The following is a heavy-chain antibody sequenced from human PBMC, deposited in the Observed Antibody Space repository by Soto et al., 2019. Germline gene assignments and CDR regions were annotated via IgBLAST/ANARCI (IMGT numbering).Heavy chain of an antibody. CDR2: INHSGST. Sequence: SETLSLTCAVYGGSFSGYYWSWIRQPPGKGLEWIGEINHSGSTNYNPSLKSRVTISVDTSKNQFSLKLSSVTAADTAVYYCARLGIVVVPAAKGNWFDPWGQGTLVTVSS. CDR3: ARLGIVVVPAAKGNWFDP. CDR1: GGSFSGYY. J-gene: IGHJ5*02. V-gene: IGHV4-34*01. D-gene: IGHD2-2*03.